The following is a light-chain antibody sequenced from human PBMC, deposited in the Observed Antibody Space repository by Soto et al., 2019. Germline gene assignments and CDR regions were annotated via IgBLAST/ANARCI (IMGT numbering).Light chain of an antibody. CDR2: GAS. V-gene: IGKV1-5*01. Sequence: DIQMTQSPATLSVSVGDRVTITCRASQSISSSLAWYQQKPGQAPKLLIYGASSLHNGVPSRFSGSGSGTEFTLTISSVQSEDFAVYYCQQYNNWLQTFGQGTKVDI. CDR1: QSISSS. CDR3: QQYNNWLQT. J-gene: IGKJ1*01.